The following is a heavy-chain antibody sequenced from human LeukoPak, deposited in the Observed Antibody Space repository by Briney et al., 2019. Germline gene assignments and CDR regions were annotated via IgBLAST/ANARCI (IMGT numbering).Heavy chain of an antibody. D-gene: IGHD3-10*01. Sequence: GGSLRLSCAASGFTVSSNYMSWIRQAPGKGLEWVSIIYSDGSTYYADSVKGRFTISRDNSKNTLYLQMNSLRAEDTAVYYCARVTFNYFGSGDAFDIWGQGSMVTVSS. CDR2: IYSDGST. CDR1: GFTVSSNY. CDR3: ARVTFNYFGSGDAFDI. J-gene: IGHJ3*02. V-gene: IGHV3-66*01.